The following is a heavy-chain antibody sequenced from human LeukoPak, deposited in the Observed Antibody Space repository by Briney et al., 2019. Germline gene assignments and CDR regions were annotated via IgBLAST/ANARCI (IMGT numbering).Heavy chain of an antibody. V-gene: IGHV4-59*01. D-gene: IGHD6-19*01. CDR2: IYYSGST. J-gene: IGHJ4*02. CDR1: GGSISSYY. CDR3: ARDGRGQQWPPDY. Sequence: SETLSLTCTVSGGSISSYYWSWLRQPPGKGLEWIGYIYYSGSTNYNPSLKSRVTISVDTSKNQFSLKLSSVTAADTAVYYCARDGRGQQWPPDYWGQGTLVTVSS.